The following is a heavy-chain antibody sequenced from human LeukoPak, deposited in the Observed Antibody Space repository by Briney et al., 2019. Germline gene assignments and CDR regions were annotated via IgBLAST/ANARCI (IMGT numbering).Heavy chain of an antibody. CDR1: GGSITSYY. D-gene: IGHD6-6*01. CDR2: IHTSGST. Sequence: PSETLSLTCTVSGGSITSYYWSYIRQPDGQGLEWVGRIHTSGSTNYNHSLKSRVTMSVDTSKNQFSLKLSSVTAADAAIYYCAREFSGTSIAARVFDSWGQGTLVTVSS. V-gene: IGHV4-4*07. CDR3: AREFSGTSIAARVFDS. J-gene: IGHJ4*02.